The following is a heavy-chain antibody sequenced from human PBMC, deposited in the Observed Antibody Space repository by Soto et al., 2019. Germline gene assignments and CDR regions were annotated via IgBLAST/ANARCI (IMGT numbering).Heavy chain of an antibody. CDR2: ISGSGGST. Sequence: PGGSLKLACAASGFTLNSYAMSGARQAPGKGLEWVSAISGSGGSTYYADSVKGRFTISRDNSKNTLYLQMNSLRAEDTAVYYCAKATKYQLLYIPLDYWGQGPLVTVSS. D-gene: IGHD2-2*02. CDR3: AKATKYQLLYIPLDY. CDR1: GFTLNSYA. V-gene: IGHV3-23*01. J-gene: IGHJ4*02.